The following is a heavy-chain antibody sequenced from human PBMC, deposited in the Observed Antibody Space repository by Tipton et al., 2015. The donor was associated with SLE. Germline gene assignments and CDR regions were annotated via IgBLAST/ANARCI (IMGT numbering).Heavy chain of an antibody. V-gene: IGHV3-11*01. CDR2: ISSSSSTI. D-gene: IGHD6-19*01. J-gene: IGHJ4*02. CDR1: GFDFSDYY. CDR3: ATETWSSPSFDY. Sequence: SLRLSCAASGFDFSDYYMTWIRQAPGKGPEWISYISSSSSTIIYADSVEGRFTISRDNVKNSLYLQMSSLRADDTAVYYCATETWSSPSFDYWGQGTLVTVSS.